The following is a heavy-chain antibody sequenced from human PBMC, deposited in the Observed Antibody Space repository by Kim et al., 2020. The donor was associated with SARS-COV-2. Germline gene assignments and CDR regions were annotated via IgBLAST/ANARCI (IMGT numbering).Heavy chain of an antibody. CDR3: AREGDETGYYYYGMDV. V-gene: IGHV3-7*01. D-gene: IGHD3-16*01. CDR2: IKQDGSEK. J-gene: IGHJ6*02. CDR1: GFTFSSYW. Sequence: GGSLRLSCAASGFTFSSYWMSWVRQAPGKGLEWVANIKQDGSEKYYVDSVKGRFTISRDNAKNSLYLQMNSLRAEDTAVYYCAREGDETGYYYYGMDVWGQGTTVTVSS.